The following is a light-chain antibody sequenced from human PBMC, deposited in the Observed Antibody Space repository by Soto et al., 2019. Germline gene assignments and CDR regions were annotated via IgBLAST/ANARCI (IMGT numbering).Light chain of an antibody. V-gene: IGLV2-14*01. CDR3: SSFTSSTTRV. CDR1: GNDVGGYNY. CDR2: DVS. Sequence: QSALTQHASVSGSPGQSITISCTGTGNDVGGYNYVSWYQQHPGKAPKLMIYDVSNRPSGVSNRFSGSKSGNTASLTISGLQAEDEADYYCSSFTSSTTRVFGAGTKLTVL. J-gene: IGLJ1*01.